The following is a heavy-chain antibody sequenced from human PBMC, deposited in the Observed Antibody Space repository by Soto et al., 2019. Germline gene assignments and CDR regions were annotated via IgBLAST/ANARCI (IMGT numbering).Heavy chain of an antibody. V-gene: IGHV3-23*01. D-gene: IGHD6-19*01. Sequence: GGSLRLSCAASGFPFGENAMSWVRQAQGKGLEWVSGSSDSGATTYYADSVRGRFTISRDNSKNTLYLQMKSLRAEDSASYYCAKEDTSSGSLDYWGQGALVTVSS. J-gene: IGHJ4*02. CDR1: GFPFGENA. CDR3: AKEDTSSGSLDY. CDR2: SSDSGATT.